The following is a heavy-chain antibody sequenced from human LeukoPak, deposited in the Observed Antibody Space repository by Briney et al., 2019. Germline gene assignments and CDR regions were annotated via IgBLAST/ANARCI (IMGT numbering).Heavy chain of an antibody. J-gene: IGHJ4*02. CDR1: GFTFSSYS. V-gene: IGHV3-21*01. Sequence: GGSLRLSCAASGFTFSSYSMNWVRQAPGKGLEWVASISSSSTYIYYADSVKGRFTISRDNAKNSLYLQMNSLRAEDTAVYYCARASFILSDYIDYFDYWGQGTLVTVSS. CDR2: ISSSSTYI. D-gene: IGHD4-11*01. CDR3: ARASFILSDYIDYFDY.